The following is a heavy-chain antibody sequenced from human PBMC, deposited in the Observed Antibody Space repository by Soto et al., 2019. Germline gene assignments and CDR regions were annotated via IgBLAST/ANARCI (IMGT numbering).Heavy chain of an antibody. CDR3: TRDFHGQYYYGMDV. CDR2: IRGKPNGGAT. CDR1: GFTFGDYA. Sequence: GGSLRLSCTASGFTFGDYAMNWVRQAPGKGLEWVGFIRGKPNGGATDYAASLKGRFTISRDDSRSVAYLQMNSLKTEDTAVYYFTRDFHGQYYYGMDVWGQGTTVTSPQ. V-gene: IGHV3-49*04. J-gene: IGHJ6*01.